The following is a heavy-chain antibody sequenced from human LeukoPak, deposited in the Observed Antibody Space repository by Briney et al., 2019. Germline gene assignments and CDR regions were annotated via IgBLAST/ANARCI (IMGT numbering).Heavy chain of an antibody. CDR3: AREGYSSSWSLDY. J-gene: IGHJ4*02. Sequence: SQTLSLTCAISGDSFSSNSAAWNWLRQSPSRGLEWLGRTYYRSKLYNDYAVSVKSRITINPDTSKNQFSLQLNSVTPEDTAVYYCAREGYSSSWSLDYWGQGTLVTVSS. CDR2: TYYRSKLYN. D-gene: IGHD6-13*01. CDR1: GDSFSSNSAA. V-gene: IGHV6-1*01.